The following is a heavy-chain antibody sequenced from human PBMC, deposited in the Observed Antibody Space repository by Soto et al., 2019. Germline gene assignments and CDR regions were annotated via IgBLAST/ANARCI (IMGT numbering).Heavy chain of an antibody. CDR1: GFTFSRND. D-gene: IGHD1-26*01. J-gene: IGHJ6*02. CDR3: VNGVREADGMDV. V-gene: IGHV3-64D*06. Sequence: EVQLVESGGGLVQPGGSLRLSCSASGFTFSRNDMHWVRQAPGKGLEYVSAISSNGGSTYYADSVKGRFTISRDNSMKTRYLQMSSRRAEDTAVYCCVNGVREADGMDVWGQGTRVTVSS. CDR2: ISSNGGST.